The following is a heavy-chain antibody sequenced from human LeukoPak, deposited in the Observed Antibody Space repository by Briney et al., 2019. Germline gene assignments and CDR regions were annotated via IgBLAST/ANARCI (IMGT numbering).Heavy chain of an antibody. CDR3: ASGTYCSGGSCYLGLDV. CDR1: GGCFSGYY. CDR2: VNHSGST. V-gene: IGHV4-34*01. D-gene: IGHD2-15*01. J-gene: IGHJ6*02. Sequence: PSETLSLTCAVYGGCFSGYYWSWIRQRPGKGLEWIGEVNHSGSTNYNPSLKSRVTISVDTSKNQFSLKLSSVTAADTAVYYCASGTYCSGGSCYLGLDVWGQGTTVTVSS.